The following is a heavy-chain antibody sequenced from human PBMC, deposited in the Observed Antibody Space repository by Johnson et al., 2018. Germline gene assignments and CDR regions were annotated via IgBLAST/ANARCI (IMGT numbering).Heavy chain of an antibody. Sequence: QLVQSGPGLVKPSETLSLTCTVSVGSISNYYWSWIRQPPGKGLEWIGFIYHTGNTNYNPSLRSRVTISVDTSKTQFSLKLRSVSAADTAIYYCARSGRRAVSGTSFDIWGQGTMVTVSS. CDR1: VGSISNYY. J-gene: IGHJ3*02. CDR2: IYHTGNT. V-gene: IGHV4-59*01. D-gene: IGHD6-19*01. CDR3: ARSGRRAVSGTSFDI.